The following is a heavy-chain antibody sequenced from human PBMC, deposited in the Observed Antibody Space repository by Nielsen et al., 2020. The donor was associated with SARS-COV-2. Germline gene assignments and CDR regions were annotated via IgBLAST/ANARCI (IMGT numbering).Heavy chain of an antibody. CDR1: GFSFSIHC. Sequence: SLTPSSVASGFSFSIHCIHCVSPAPDKWLEWVAVIWYDGSNKYYADSVKGRFTISRDNSKNTLYLQMNSLRAEDTAVYYCARGTAAGDYWGQGTLVTVSS. CDR2: IWYDGSNK. D-gene: IGHD6-13*01. CDR3: ARGTAAGDY. J-gene: IGHJ4*02. V-gene: IGHV3-33*01.